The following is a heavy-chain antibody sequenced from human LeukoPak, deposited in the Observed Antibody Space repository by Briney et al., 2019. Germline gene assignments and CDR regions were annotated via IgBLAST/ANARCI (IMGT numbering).Heavy chain of an antibody. CDR1: GGSFSGYY. D-gene: IGHD5-18*01. CDR2: IYYSGST. V-gene: IGHV4-31*11. CDR3: ARTSTGYSYPFC. J-gene: IGHJ4*02. Sequence: SETLSLTCAVYGGSFSGYYWSWIRQHPGKGLEWIGYIYYSGSTYYNPSLKSRVTISVDTSKNQFSLKLSSVTAADTAVYYCARTSTGYSYPFCWGQGTLVTVSS.